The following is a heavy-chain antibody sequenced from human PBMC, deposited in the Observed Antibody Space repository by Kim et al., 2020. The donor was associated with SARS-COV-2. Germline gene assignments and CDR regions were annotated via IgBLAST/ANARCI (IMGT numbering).Heavy chain of an antibody. CDR2: IKQDGSEK. D-gene: IGHD3-9*01. J-gene: IGHJ4*02. CDR1: GFTFSSYW. Sequence: GGSLRLSCAASGFTFSSYWMSWVRQAPGKGLEWVANIKQDGSEKYYVDSVKGRFTISRDNAKNSLYLQMNSLRAEDTAVYYCARDHHLALRYFDWQVFDYWGQGTLVTVSS. CDR3: ARDHHLALRYFDWQVFDY. V-gene: IGHV3-7*03.